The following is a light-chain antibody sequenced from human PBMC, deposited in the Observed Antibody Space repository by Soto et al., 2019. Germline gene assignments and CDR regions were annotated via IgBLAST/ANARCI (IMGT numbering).Light chain of an antibody. CDR3: QQRSNCL. V-gene: IGKV3-11*01. J-gene: IGKJ5*01. CDR2: DAS. CDR1: ESVSSN. Sequence: VVLTQSPATLSLSPGERAALSCGASESVSSNQLAWYQQKPGLAPRLLIYDASNRATGIPARFSGSGSGTDFTLTISSLEPEDFAVYYCQQRSNCLFGQGTRLEIK.